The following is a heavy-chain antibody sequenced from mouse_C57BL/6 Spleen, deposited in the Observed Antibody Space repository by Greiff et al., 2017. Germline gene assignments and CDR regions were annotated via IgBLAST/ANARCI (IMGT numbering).Heavy chain of an antibody. CDR1: GYAFTNYL. D-gene: IGHD2-4*01. CDR3: AREDYDEAWFAY. V-gene: IGHV1-54*01. Sequence: VQLQQSGAELVRPGTSVKVSCKASGYAFTNYLIEWVKQRPGQGLEWIGVINPGSGGTNYNEKFKGKATLTADKSSSTAYMQLSSLTSEDSAVYFCAREDYDEAWFAYGGQGTLVTVSA. J-gene: IGHJ3*01. CDR2: INPGSGGT.